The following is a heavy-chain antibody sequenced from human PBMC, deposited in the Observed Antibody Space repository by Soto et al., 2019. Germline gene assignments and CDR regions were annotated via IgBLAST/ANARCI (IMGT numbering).Heavy chain of an antibody. CDR1: GFSLTTSGVG. Sequence: QITLNESGPTQVKPRQTLTLTCTFSGFSLTTSGVGVGWIRQSPGKAPAWLALIYWDDDKRYSPSLKSRLTITKDTSKNQVVLTMADLDPADTATYYCAHRVLRTVFGLVTTTAIYFDFWGQGTPVAVSS. J-gene: IGHJ4*02. V-gene: IGHV2-5*02. CDR3: AHRVLRTVFGLVTTTAIYFDF. CDR2: IYWDDDK. D-gene: IGHD3-3*01.